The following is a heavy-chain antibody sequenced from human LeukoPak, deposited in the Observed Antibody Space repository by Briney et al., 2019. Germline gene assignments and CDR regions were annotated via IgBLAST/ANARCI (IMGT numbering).Heavy chain of an antibody. V-gene: IGHV1-69*01. J-gene: IGHJ4*02. Sequence: ASVKVSCKASGGTFSSYAISWVRQAPGQGLEWMGGTIPIFGTANYAQKFQGRVTITADESTSTAYMELSSLRSEDTAVYYCATDISIAAAGTFLTYWGQGTLVTVSS. CDR2: TIPIFGTA. CDR3: ATDISIAAAGTFLTY. D-gene: IGHD6-13*01. CDR1: GGTFSSYA.